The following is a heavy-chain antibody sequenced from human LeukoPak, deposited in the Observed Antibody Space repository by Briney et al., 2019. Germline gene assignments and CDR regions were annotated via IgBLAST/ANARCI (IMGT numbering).Heavy chain of an antibody. Sequence: GESLKISCQGSGYRFTSYWIAWVRQLPGQGLEWMGIIYPGDSDTRYSPSFQGQVTISADKSISTAYLQWSSLKASDTAMYYCARLVSGAAAGSTYYYGMDVWGQGTTVTVSS. CDR2: IYPGDSDT. J-gene: IGHJ6*02. D-gene: IGHD6-13*01. V-gene: IGHV5-51*01. CDR3: ARLVSGAAAGSTYYYGMDV. CDR1: GYRFTSYW.